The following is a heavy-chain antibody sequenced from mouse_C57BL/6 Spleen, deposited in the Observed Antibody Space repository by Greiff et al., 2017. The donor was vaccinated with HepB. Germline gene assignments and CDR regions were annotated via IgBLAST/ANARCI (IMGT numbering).Heavy chain of an antibody. CDR1: GYTFTDYY. J-gene: IGHJ2*01. V-gene: IGHV1-19*01. CDR2: INPYNGGT. D-gene: IGHD3-3*01. Sequence: VQLQQSGPVLVKPGASVKMSCKASGYTFTDYYMNWVKQSHGKSLEWIGVINPYNGGTSYNQKFKGKATLTVDKSSSTAYMELNSLTSEDSAVYYCARRGTPHYFDYWGQGTTLTVSS. CDR3: ARRGTPHYFDY.